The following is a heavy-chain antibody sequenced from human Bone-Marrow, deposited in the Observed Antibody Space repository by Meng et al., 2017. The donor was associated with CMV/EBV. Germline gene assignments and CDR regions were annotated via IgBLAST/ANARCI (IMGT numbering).Heavy chain of an antibody. D-gene: IGHD7-27*01. V-gene: IGHV3-49*04. CDR2: IRSKIYGGTT. CDR1: GFTFSSYE. CDR3: TRDPGAYFDY. Sequence: GESLKISCAASGFTFSSYEMNWVRQAPGKGLEWVGFIRSKIYGGTTEYAASVKGRFTISRDDSKSIAYLQMNSLKSEDTAVYYCTRDPGAYFDYWGQGTLVTVSS. J-gene: IGHJ4*02.